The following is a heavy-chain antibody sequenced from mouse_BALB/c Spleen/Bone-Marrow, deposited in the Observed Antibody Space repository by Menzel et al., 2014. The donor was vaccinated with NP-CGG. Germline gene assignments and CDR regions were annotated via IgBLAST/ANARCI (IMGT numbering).Heavy chain of an antibody. Sequence: LVESGAELVKPGASVKLSCKASGYTFTEYIIHWVKQRSGQGLGWIGWFYPGSGSIKYNEKFKDKATLTADKSSSTVYMELSRLTSEDSAVYFCARHEKANYGNYAMDYWGQGTSVTVSS. J-gene: IGHJ4*01. CDR1: GYTFTEYI. D-gene: IGHD1-1*01. V-gene: IGHV1-62-2*01. CDR3: ARHEKANYGNYAMDY. CDR2: FYPGSGSI.